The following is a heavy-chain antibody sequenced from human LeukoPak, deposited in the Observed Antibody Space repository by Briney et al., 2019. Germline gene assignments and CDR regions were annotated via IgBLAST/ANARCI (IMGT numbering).Heavy chain of an antibody. CDR1: GFSFSSYA. Sequence: GGSLRLSCAASGFSFSSYAMHWARQAPGKAPEWVAIVSRDESETNEYYADSVKGRFTISRDDSRNTVYLQMNNLRPEDTAVYYCAKGPLAADAFDAFDIWGQGTMVTVSS. D-gene: IGHD6-13*01. CDR3: AKGPLAADAFDAFDI. V-gene: IGHV3-30*18. J-gene: IGHJ3*02. CDR2: VSRDESETNE.